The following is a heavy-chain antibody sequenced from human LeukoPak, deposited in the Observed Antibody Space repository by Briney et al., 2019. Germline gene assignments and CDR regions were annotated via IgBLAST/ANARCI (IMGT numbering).Heavy chain of an antibody. CDR1: GFIFSSRG. J-gene: IGHJ1*01. V-gene: IGHV3-23*01. D-gene: IGHD1-26*01. CDR2: IDTSGGGT. Sequence: GGSLRLSCAASGFIFSSRGMTWVRQAPGKGLEWVSAIDTSGGGTYYADSVKGRFTISRDNSKNTLYLQMSSLRAEDTAVYYCAKDGSGSYPQYFQHWGQGTLVTVSS. CDR3: AKDGSGSYPQYFQH.